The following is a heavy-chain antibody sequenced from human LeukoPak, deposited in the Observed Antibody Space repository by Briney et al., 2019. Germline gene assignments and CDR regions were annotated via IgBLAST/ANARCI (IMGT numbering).Heavy chain of an antibody. D-gene: IGHD3-22*01. CDR3: AKDQHYYDSSGYYSIDGNDY. V-gene: IGHV3-30*02. CDR2: IRYDGSNK. CDR1: GFTFSSYG. Sequence: GGSLRLSCAASGFTFSSYGMHWVRQAPGKGLEWVAFIRYDGSNKYYADSVKGRFTISRDNSKNTLYLQMNSLRAEDTAVYYCAKDQHYYDSSGYYSIDGNDYWGQGTLVTVSS. J-gene: IGHJ4*02.